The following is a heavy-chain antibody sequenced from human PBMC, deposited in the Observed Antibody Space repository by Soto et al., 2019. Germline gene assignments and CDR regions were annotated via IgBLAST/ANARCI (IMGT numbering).Heavy chain of an antibody. J-gene: IGHJ4*02. CDR1: GDSVSNNNAA. V-gene: IGHV6-1*01. CDR3: VKDAPGGYGDIFLVYGD. D-gene: IGHD4-17*01. CDR2: TYYRSKWYH. Sequence: SQTLSLTCAISGDSVSNNNAAWNWIRQSPSRDLEWLGRTYYRSKWYHDYAGSVKSRMNINPDTSKNQFSLQLNSVTPEDTALYYCVKDAPGGYGDIFLVYGDWGRGTLVTVSS.